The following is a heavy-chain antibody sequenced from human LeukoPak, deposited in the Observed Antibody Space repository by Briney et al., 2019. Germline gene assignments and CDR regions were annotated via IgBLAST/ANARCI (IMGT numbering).Heavy chain of an antibody. CDR2: IYYGGST. CDR1: GGSISSYY. Sequence: SETLSLTCTVSGGSISSYYWSWIRQPPGKGLEWIGYIYYGGSTNYNPSLKSRVTISVDMSKNQFSLKLSSVTAADTAVYYCARSGDSSGYYYWGQGTLVTVSS. D-gene: IGHD3-22*01. V-gene: IGHV4-59*01. J-gene: IGHJ4*02. CDR3: ARSGDSSGYYY.